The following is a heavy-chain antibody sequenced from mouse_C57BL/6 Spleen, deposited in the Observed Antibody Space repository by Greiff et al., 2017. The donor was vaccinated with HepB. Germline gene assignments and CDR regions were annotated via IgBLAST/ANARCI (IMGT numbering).Heavy chain of an antibody. V-gene: IGHV1-22*01. J-gene: IGHJ2*01. CDR2: INPNNGGT. Sequence: VQLQQSGPELVKPGASVKMSCKASGYTFTDYNMHWVKQSHGKSLEWIGYINPNNGGTSYNQKFKGKATLTVNKSSSTAYMELRSLTSEDSAVYYCARYGIYYGNYFDYWGQGTTLTVSS. CDR1: GYTFTDYN. D-gene: IGHD2-1*01. CDR3: ARYGIYYGNYFDY.